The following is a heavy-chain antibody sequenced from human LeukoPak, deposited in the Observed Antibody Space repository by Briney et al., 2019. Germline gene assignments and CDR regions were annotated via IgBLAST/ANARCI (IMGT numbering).Heavy chain of an antibody. CDR3: AKGHPSGRNYDFWSGYYFDY. D-gene: IGHD3-3*01. CDR2: ISYDGSNK. CDR1: GFTFSSYA. Sequence: GRSLRLSCAASGFTFSSYAMHWVRQAPGKGLEWVAVISYDGSNKYYADSVKGRFTIPRDNSKNTLYLQMNSLRAEDTAVYYCAKGHPSGRNYDFWSGYYFDYWGQGTLVTVSS. J-gene: IGHJ4*02. V-gene: IGHV3-30-3*01.